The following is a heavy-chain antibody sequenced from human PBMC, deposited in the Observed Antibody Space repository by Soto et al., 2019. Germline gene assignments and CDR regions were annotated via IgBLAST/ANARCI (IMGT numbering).Heavy chain of an antibody. CDR3: ARMATSGTLNWFDP. CDR2: MNPTSGKG. J-gene: IGHJ5*02. D-gene: IGHD6-13*01. Sequence: ASVKVPCRASGYTFNNYDLSWVRQTTGQVLEWMGWMNPTSGKGGDAQKLKGRVTMTRNTSITTAYMKVSSLSSEDTAIYYCARMATSGTLNWFDPWGQGTLVTVSS. CDR1: GYTFNNYD. V-gene: IGHV1-8*02.